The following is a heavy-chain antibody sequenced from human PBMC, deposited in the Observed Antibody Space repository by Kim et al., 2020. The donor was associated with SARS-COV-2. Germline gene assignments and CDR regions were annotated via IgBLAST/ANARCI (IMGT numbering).Heavy chain of an antibody. CDR1: GGSFSGYY. Sequence: SETLSLTCAVYGGSFSGYYWSWIRQPPGKGLEWIGEINHSGSTNYNPSLKSRVTISVDTSKNQFSLKLSSVTAADTAVYYCAREGWGSAHWGQGTLVTVSS. CDR2: INHSGST. V-gene: IGHV4-34*01. J-gene: IGHJ4*02. D-gene: IGHD3-16*01. CDR3: AREGWGSAH.